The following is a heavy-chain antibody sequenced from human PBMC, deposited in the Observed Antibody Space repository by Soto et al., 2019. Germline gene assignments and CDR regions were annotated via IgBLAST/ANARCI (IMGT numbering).Heavy chain of an antibody. V-gene: IGHV4-59*08. J-gene: IGHJ5*02. CDR2: IYYSGSA. D-gene: IGHD3-3*01. CDR1: GVSISSYY. CDR3: ARHYDFWSGYPPGYNWFDP. Sequence: SETLSLTCTVSGVSISSYYLNWIRQPPGKGLEWIGDIYYSGSANYNPSLKSRVTISVDTSKNQFSLKLSSLTAADTAVYYCARHYDFWSGYPPGYNWFDPWGQGTLVTVSS.